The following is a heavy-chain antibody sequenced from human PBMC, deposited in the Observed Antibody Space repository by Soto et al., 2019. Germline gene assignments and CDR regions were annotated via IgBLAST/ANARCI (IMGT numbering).Heavy chain of an antibody. Sequence: GSLRLSCAASGFTFSNYGTHWVRQAPGKGLEWVAVISKDGGLQFDADSVKGRFTISRDNSKNTMYLKMNSLRAEDTAVYYCAKETHSSGYGSYFDNWGQGTMVTVSS. D-gene: IGHD3-22*01. J-gene: IGHJ4*02. V-gene: IGHV3-30*18. CDR3: AKETHSSGYGSYFDN. CDR2: ISKDGGLQ. CDR1: GFTFSNYG.